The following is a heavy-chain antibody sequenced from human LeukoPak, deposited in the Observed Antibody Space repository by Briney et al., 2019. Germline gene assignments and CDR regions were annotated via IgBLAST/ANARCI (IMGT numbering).Heavy chain of an antibody. D-gene: IGHD1-26*01. CDR3: ARDSSGSLDY. V-gene: IGHV3-33*01. J-gene: IGHJ4*02. CDR2: IWYDGSKY. Sequence: GRSLRLSCAASGFTFSSYAMHWVRQAPGKGLEWVAIIWYDGSKYFYAASVKGRFSISRDNSKNTLYLQMNSLRAEDTAVYSCARDSSGSLDYWGQGTLVTVSS. CDR1: GFTFSSYA.